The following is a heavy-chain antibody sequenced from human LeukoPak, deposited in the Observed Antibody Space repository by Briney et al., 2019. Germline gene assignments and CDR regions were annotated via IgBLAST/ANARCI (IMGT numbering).Heavy chain of an antibody. CDR1: GFSFSSYA. CDR3: VKEIQLVVGPYYFDY. V-gene: IGHV3-64D*09. D-gene: IGHD5-18*01. Sequence: PGGSLRLSCSASGFSFSSYAMHWVRQSPGKGLEYVSAISSNGGSTDYPDSVKGRFTISRDNSKNTLYLQMSSLRAEDTAVYYCVKEIQLVVGPYYFDYWGQGTLVTVSS. CDR2: ISSNGGST. J-gene: IGHJ4*02.